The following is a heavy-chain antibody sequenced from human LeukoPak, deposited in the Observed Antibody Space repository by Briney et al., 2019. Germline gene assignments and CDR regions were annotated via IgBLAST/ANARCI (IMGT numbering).Heavy chain of an antibody. V-gene: IGHV3-7*01. J-gene: IGHJ3*02. CDR2: INQGGSDK. D-gene: IGHD3-22*01. CDR1: GFTFSSYW. Sequence: GGSLKLSCTVSGFTFSSYWMTWVRQAPGKGLEWVANINQGGSDKSYVDSVKGRFTVSRDNAKNSLYLQMNSLRAEDTAVYYCARDDRITMIVVAIPDAFDIWGQGTMVTVSS. CDR3: ARDDRITMIVVAIPDAFDI.